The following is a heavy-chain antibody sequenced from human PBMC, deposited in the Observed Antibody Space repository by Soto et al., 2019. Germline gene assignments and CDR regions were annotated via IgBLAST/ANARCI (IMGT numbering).Heavy chain of an antibody. J-gene: IGHJ4*01. CDR1: GFTFSSYG. V-gene: IGHV3-33*01. D-gene: IGHD6-13*01. CDR3: ARRSSSWYRYFDY. CDR2: IWYDGSNK. Sequence: GGSMRLSCAASGFTFSSYGMHWVRQAPGKGLEWVAVIWYDGSNKYYVDSVKGRFTISRDNAKNSLYLQMNSLRAEDTAVYYCARRSSSWYRYFDYWGQGTLVTVSS.